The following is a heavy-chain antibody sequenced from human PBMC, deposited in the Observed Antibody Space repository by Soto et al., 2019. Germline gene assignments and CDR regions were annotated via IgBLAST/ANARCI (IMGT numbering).Heavy chain of an antibody. CDR3: ARKDSSGYYSTLFDY. V-gene: IGHV4-34*01. D-gene: IGHD3-22*01. J-gene: IGHJ4*02. Sequence: SGPLSITGAVYGVSFIGYYWSWSRQPPGKGLEWIGEINHSGSTNYNPSLKSRVTISVDTSKNQFSLKLSSVTAADTAVYYCARKDSSGYYSTLFDYWGQGTLVTVSS. CDR2: INHSGST. CDR1: GVSFIGYY.